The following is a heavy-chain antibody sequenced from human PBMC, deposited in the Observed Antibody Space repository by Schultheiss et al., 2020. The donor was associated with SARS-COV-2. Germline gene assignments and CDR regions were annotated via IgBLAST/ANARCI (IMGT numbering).Heavy chain of an antibody. Sequence: SETLSLTCTVSGGSISSYYWSWIRQPPGKGLEWIGYIYYSGSTNYNPSLKSRVTISVDTSKNQFSLKLSSVTAADTAVYYCATRAGVIAVAGSPDAFDIWGQGTMVTVSS. CDR1: GGSISSYY. CDR3: ATRAGVIAVAGSPDAFDI. V-gene: IGHV4-59*12. D-gene: IGHD6-19*01. J-gene: IGHJ3*02. CDR2: IYYSGST.